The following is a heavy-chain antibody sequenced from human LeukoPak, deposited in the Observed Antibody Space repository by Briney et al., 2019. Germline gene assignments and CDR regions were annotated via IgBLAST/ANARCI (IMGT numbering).Heavy chain of an antibody. CDR3: ARGQAYYYGSGPEETWFDP. V-gene: IGHV1-8*03. CDR1: GYTFTSYD. D-gene: IGHD3-10*01. Sequence: ASVKVSCKASGYTFTSYDINRVRQAPGQGLEWMGWMNPNSGNTGYAQKFQGRVTITRNTSISTAYMELSSLRSEDTAVYYCARGQAYYYGSGPEETWFDPWGQGTLVTVSS. CDR2: MNPNSGNT. J-gene: IGHJ5*02.